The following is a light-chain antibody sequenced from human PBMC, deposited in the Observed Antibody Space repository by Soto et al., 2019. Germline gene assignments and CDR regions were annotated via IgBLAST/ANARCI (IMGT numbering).Light chain of an antibody. CDR2: EGN. V-gene: IGLV2-23*01. Sequence: QSALTQPASVSGSPGQSITISYTGTSSDVGSYNLVSWYQQHPGKAPKLMIYEGNERPSGVSNRFSGSKSGNTASLTISGLQAEDEADYYCCSYAGSSTWVFGGGTKLTVL. CDR3: CSYAGSSTWV. CDR1: SSDVGSYNL. J-gene: IGLJ3*02.